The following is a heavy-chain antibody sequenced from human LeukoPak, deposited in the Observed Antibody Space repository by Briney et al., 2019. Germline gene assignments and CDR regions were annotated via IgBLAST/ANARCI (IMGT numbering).Heavy chain of an antibody. J-gene: IGHJ4*02. V-gene: IGHV4-59*01. CDR3: ARQPVGVARYFDY. D-gene: IGHD1-26*01. Sequence: PSETLSLTCTVSGGSISSYYWSWIRQPPGKGLEWIGYIYYSGSTNYNPSLKSRVTISVDTSKNQFSLKLSSVTAADTTVYYCARQPVGVARYFDYWGQGTLVTVSS. CDR1: GGSISSYY. CDR2: IYYSGST.